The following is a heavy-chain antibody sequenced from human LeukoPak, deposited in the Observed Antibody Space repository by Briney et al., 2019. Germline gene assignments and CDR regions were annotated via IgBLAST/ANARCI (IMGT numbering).Heavy chain of an antibody. D-gene: IGHD6-19*01. V-gene: IGHV3-23*01. CDR3: AKTTAGYSSGRYPGWPVDY. J-gene: IGHJ4*02. Sequence: GGSLRLSCAASGFTFSSHAVSWVRQAPGKGLEWVSAISGSGGDTYYADSVKGRFTISRDNSKNMVYLQTNSLSTEDTAVYYCAKTTAGYSSGRYPGWPVDYWGQGTLVTVSS. CDR1: GFTFSSHA. CDR2: ISGSGGDT.